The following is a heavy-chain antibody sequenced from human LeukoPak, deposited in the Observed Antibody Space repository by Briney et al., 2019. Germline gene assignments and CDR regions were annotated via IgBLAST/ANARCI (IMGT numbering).Heavy chain of an antibody. Sequence: SETLSLTCTVSGRSISGYYWSWVRQPPGKGREWTWDIYYSGGTNYYPSLTRRVTISVDTSKTQFSLKLSSVTAADPAVYYCARDLGLYSSSAAGMDVWGQGTTVTVSS. CDR3: ARDLGLYSSSAAGMDV. V-gene: IGHV4-59*01. D-gene: IGHD6-13*01. CDR1: GRSISGYY. J-gene: IGHJ6*02. CDR2: IYYSGGT.